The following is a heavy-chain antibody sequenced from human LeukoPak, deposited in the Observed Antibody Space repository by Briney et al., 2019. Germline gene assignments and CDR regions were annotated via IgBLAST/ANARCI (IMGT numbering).Heavy chain of an antibody. V-gene: IGHV3-66*01. CDR3: ARVMVSGAAGMDYFDY. D-gene: IGHD6-13*01. CDR2: IYSGGSA. J-gene: IGHJ4*02. Sequence: GGSLRLSCAASGFTVSTNYMSWVRQAPGKGLEWVSIIYSGGSAYYADPLKDRFTISRDNSENTVYLQINSLRVEDTAVYYCARVMVSGAAGMDYFDYWGQGTLVTVSS. CDR1: GFTVSTNY.